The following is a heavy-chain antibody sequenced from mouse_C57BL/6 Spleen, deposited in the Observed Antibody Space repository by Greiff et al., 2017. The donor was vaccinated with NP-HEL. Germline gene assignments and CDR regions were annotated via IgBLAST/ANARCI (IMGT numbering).Heavy chain of an antibody. V-gene: IGHV14-4*01. CDR2: LDPENGDT. CDR1: GFNIKDDY. J-gene: IGHJ2*01. Sequence: VQLQQSGAELVRPGASVKLSCTASGFNIKDDYMHWVKQRPEQGLEWIGWLDPENGDTEYASKFQGKATITADTSSNTAYLQISSLTSEDTAVYYCTREREKTYYFDYWGQGTTLTVSS. CDR3: TREREKTYYFDY.